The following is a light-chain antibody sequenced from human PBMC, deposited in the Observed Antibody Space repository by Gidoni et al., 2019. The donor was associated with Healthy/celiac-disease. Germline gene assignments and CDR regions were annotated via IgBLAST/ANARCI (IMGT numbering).Light chain of an antibody. CDR2: WAS. Sequence: DIVMTHSTDSLAVSLGARATINCKSSQSVLYSSNNKNYLAWYQQKPGQPPKLLIYWASTRESGVPDRFSGSGSGTDFTLTISSLQAEDVAVYYCQQYYSTPLTFGGXTKVEIK. J-gene: IGKJ4*01. CDR1: QSVLYSSNNKNY. V-gene: IGKV4-1*01. CDR3: QQYYSTPLT.